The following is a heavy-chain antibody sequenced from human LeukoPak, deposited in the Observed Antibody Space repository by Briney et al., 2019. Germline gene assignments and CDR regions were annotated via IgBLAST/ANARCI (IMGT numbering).Heavy chain of an antibody. Sequence: ASVKVSCKSSGYTFTDYYIHWVRQAPGRGLEWVAWINTYSGGTDYAQKFQGRFTVSRDTSISTAYMELNSLRSDDTAVYYCARDRDHVYDFWGQGTLVTVSS. CDR2: INTYSGGT. CDR1: GYTFTDYY. V-gene: IGHV1-2*02. J-gene: IGHJ4*02. CDR3: ARDRDHVYDF. D-gene: IGHD5/OR15-5a*01.